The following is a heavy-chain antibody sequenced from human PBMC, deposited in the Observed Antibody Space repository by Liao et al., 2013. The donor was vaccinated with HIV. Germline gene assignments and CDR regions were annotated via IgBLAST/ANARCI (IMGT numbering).Heavy chain of an antibody. CDR2: IYYSGST. CDR1: GGSISSSSYY. D-gene: IGHD3-10*01. Sequence: QLQLQESGPGLVKPSETLSLTCTVSGGSISSSSYYWGWIRQPPGKGLEWIGSIYYSGSTYYNPSLKSRVTISVDTSKNQFSLKLSSVTAADTAVYYCARDGHYYGSGSTPYWGQGTLVTVSS. CDR3: ARDGHYYGSGSTPY. J-gene: IGHJ4*02. V-gene: IGHV4-39*07.